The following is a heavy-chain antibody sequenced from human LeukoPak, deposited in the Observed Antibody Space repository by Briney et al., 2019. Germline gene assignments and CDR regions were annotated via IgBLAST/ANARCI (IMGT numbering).Heavy chain of an antibody. D-gene: IGHD2-2*01. Sequence: SETLSLTCTVSGGSISSYYWSWIRQPPGKGLEWIGYIYYSGSTNYNPSLKSRVTISVDTSKNQFSLKLSSVTAADTAVYYCASGYCSSTSCYGSIDYWGQGTLVTVSS. CDR1: GGSISSYY. V-gene: IGHV4-59*01. CDR2: IYYSGST. CDR3: ASGYCSSTSCYGSIDY. J-gene: IGHJ4*02.